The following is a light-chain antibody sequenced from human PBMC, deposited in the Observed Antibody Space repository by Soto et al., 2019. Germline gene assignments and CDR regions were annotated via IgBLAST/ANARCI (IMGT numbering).Light chain of an antibody. J-gene: IGKJ5*01. CDR1: QGVSRN. V-gene: IGKV3D-15*01. Sequence: EIVMAQSPATLFVSPGDRAILSCRAGQGVSRNFAWYQQKPGQAPRLLIFGASNRATGIPARFSGSGSGTDLTLTIKSHEPEDFTVYYGQLRNNSPITFYPRTRLDIK. CDR3: QLRNNSPIT. CDR2: GAS.